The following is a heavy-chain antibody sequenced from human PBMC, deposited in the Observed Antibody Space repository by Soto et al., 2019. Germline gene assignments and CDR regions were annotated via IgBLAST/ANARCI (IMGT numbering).Heavy chain of an antibody. CDR3: ARGSDMYYYGSGSYYNVAYFDY. J-gene: IGHJ4*02. Sequence: SETLSLTCAVYGGSFSGYYWSWIRQPPGKGLEWIGEINHSGSTNYNPSLKSRVTISVDTSKNQFSLKLSSVTAADTAVYYCARGSDMYYYGSGSYYNVAYFDYWGQGTLVTSPQ. V-gene: IGHV4-34*01. CDR2: INHSGST. D-gene: IGHD3-10*01. CDR1: GGSFSGYY.